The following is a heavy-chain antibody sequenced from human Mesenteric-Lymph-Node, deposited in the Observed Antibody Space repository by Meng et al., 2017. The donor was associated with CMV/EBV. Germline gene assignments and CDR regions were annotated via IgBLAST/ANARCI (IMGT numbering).Heavy chain of an antibody. D-gene: IGHD3-10*01. J-gene: IGHJ6*02. CDR1: GFTFSSYA. CDR3: ARDQRLIYYYYGMDV. CDR2: ISYDGSNK. V-gene: IGHV3-30*04. Sequence: GESLKISCAAFGFTFSSYAMHWVRQAPGKGLEWVAVISYDGSNKYYADSVKGRFTISRDNSKNTLYLQMNSLRAEDTAVYYCARDQRLIYYYYGMDVWGQGTTVTVSS.